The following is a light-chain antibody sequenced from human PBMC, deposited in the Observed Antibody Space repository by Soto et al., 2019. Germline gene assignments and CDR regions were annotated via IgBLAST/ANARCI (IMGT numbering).Light chain of an antibody. CDR2: DAS. Sequence: DIQMTQSPSSLSASVGDRVTITCQATQDISNHLNWYQQKPGKPPKVLIYDASNLEIGVPSRFSGSGSGTDFTFTIRSLQPEDIATYYCQQFNNVPLTFGGGTKVDIK. CDR1: QDISNH. CDR3: QQFNNVPLT. J-gene: IGKJ4*01. V-gene: IGKV1-33*01.